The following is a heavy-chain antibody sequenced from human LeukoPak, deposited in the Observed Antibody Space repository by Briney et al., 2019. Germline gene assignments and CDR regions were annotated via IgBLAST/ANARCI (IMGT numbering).Heavy chain of an antibody. CDR2: IYHSGST. Sequence: PSETLSLTCAVSGGSISSGGYSWSWIRQPPGKGLEWIGYIYHSGSTYYNPSLKSRVTISVDRSKDQFSLKLSSVTAADTAVYYCASLPEVEWQSVDYWGQGTLVTVSS. D-gene: IGHD3-3*01. CDR3: ASLPEVEWQSVDY. CDR1: GGSISSGGYS. V-gene: IGHV4-30-2*01. J-gene: IGHJ4*02.